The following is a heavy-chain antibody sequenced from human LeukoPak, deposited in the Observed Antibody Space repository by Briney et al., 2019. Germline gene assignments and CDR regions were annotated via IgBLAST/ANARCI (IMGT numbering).Heavy chain of an antibody. CDR2: ISSSSSYI. CDR1: GFTFSSYS. Sequence: GVLGLSCAASGFTFSSYSMNWVRQAPGKGLEWVSSISSSSSYIYYADSVKGRFTISRDNAKNSLYLQMNSLRAEDTAVYYCAREANWNARWGQGTLVTVSS. CDR3: AREANWNAR. V-gene: IGHV3-21*01. D-gene: IGHD1-20*01. J-gene: IGHJ4*02.